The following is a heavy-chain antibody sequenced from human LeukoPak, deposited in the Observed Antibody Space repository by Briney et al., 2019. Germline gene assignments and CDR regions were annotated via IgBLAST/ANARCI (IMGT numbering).Heavy chain of an antibody. J-gene: IGHJ6*02. Sequence: GESLKISCKVSGSTFTTYWVAWVRQMPGKGLEWMGIIYPGDSDTRYSPSFEDQVTISADKSISTAYLQWSSLKASDTAMYYWARLSYYDILTGYNYGMDVWGRGTTVTVSS. CDR3: ARLSYYDILTGYNYGMDV. V-gene: IGHV5-51*01. D-gene: IGHD3-9*01. CDR1: GSTFTTYW. CDR2: IYPGDSDT.